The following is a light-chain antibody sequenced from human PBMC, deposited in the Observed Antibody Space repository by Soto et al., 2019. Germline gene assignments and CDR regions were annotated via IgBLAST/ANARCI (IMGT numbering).Light chain of an antibody. CDR2: EVS. CDR1: SNDVGGYNY. V-gene: IGLV2-14*01. CDR3: TPYTRTMPFV. Sequence: QPALTQPSSVAGAPGQSITISCTGSSNDVGGYNYVSWYQQHPGQAPKLIIYEVSDRPSGVSPRFYGSKSGNTASLTISGLQVEDEADYFCTPYTRTMPFVFGSGTKVTVL. J-gene: IGLJ1*01.